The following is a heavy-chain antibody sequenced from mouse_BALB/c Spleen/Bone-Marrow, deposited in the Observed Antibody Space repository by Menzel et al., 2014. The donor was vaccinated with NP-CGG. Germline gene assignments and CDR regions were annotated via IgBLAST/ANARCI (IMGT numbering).Heavy chain of an antibody. Sequence: LQQSGSELVRPGASVKLSCKASGYTFTSYWMHWVKQRPGQGLEWIGNIYPGTGSTNYDEKSKTKATLTVDTSSSTAYMQLSSLTSEDSAVYYCARWLLLDYWGQGTTLTVSS. V-gene: IGHV1S22*01. CDR1: GYTFTSYW. CDR2: IYPGTGST. CDR3: ARWLLLDY. J-gene: IGHJ2*01. D-gene: IGHD2-3*01.